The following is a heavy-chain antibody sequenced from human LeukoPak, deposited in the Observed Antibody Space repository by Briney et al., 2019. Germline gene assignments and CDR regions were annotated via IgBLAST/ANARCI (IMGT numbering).Heavy chain of an antibody. J-gene: IGHJ4*02. Sequence: GGSLRLSCAASGFTFSSYGMHWVRQAPGKGLEWVSSITGSGGSTYYADSVKGRFTISRDNSKNTLYLQMSSLRAEDTAVYYCAKDKGDFWSGHHYWGQGTLVTVSS. V-gene: IGHV3-23*01. CDR2: ITGSGGST. CDR3: AKDKGDFWSGHHY. CDR1: GFTFSSYG. D-gene: IGHD3-3*01.